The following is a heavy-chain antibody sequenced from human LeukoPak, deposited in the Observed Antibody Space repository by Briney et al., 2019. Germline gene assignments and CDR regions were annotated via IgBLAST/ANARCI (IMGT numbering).Heavy chain of an antibody. CDR2: INYSGST. J-gene: IGHJ6*02. V-gene: IGHV4-30-4*08. Sequence: SETLSLTCTASGGSITSRDSSWSWLRQPPGKGLEWIGYINYSGSTYYNPSLKSRVTISVETSKNQFSLKLSSVTAADTAVYYCARDKDKKGDGLDVWGQGTTGTVS. CDR3: ARDKDKKGDGLDV. CDR1: GGSITSRDSS.